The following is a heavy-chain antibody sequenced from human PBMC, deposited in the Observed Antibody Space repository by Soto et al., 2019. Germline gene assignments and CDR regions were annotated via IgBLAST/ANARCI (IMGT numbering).Heavy chain of an antibody. J-gene: IGHJ3*02. D-gene: IGHD1-26*01. V-gene: IGHV1-8*01. CDR3: AHGTVVGATVDAFDI. CDR1: GYTFTSYD. CDR2: MNPNSGNT. Sequence: ASVKVSCKASGYTFTSYDINWVRQATGQGLEWMGWMNPNSGNTGYAQKFQGRVTMTRNTSISTAYMELSSLRSVDTATYYCAHGTVVGATVDAFDIWGQGTMVTVSS.